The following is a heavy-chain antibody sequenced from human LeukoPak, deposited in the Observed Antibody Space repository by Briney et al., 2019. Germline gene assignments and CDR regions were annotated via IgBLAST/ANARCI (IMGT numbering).Heavy chain of an antibody. V-gene: IGHV3-30*02. CDR1: GFTFSSYG. CDR3: AKAIDFWSGYYPENWFDP. CDR2: IRYDGSNK. J-gene: IGHJ5*02. Sequence: GGSLRLSCAASGFTFSSYGMHWVRQAPGKGLEWVAFIRYDGSNKYYADSVKGRFTISRDNSKNTLYLQMNSLRAEDTAVYYCAKAIDFWSGYYPENWFDPWGQGTLVTVSS. D-gene: IGHD3-3*01.